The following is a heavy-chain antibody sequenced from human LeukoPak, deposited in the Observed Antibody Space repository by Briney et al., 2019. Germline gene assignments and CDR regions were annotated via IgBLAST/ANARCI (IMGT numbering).Heavy chain of an antibody. CDR3: AKPAISSRGWYYDY. CDR2: ISGSGGTT. CDR1: GFTFSSYG. D-gene: IGHD6-19*01. Sequence: GGSLRLSCAASGFTFSSYGMSWVRQAPGKGLEWVSAISGSGGTTYYADSVKGRFTISRDNSKNTLYLQMNSLRAEDTAVYYCAKPAISSRGWYYDYWGQGTLVTVSS. J-gene: IGHJ4*02. V-gene: IGHV3-23*01.